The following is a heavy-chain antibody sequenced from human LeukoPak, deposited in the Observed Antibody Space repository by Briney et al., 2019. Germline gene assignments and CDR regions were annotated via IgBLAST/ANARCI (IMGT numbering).Heavy chain of an antibody. Sequence: PGRSLRLSCAAPGFTFSSYAMHWVRQAPGKGLEWVAVISYDGSNKYYADSVTGRFTISRDNSKNTLYLQMNSLRAEDTAVYYCARDPRITMAPFDPWGQGTLVTVSS. D-gene: IGHD3-10*01. CDR3: ARDPRITMAPFDP. CDR2: ISYDGSNK. V-gene: IGHV3-30-3*01. CDR1: GFTFSSYA. J-gene: IGHJ5*02.